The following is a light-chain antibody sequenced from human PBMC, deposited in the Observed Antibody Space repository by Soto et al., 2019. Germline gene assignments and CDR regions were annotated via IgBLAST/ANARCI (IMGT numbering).Light chain of an antibody. V-gene: IGKV3-20*01. J-gene: IGKJ1*01. CDR2: GAS. Sequence: EIVLTQSPGTLSLSPGERATLSYRASQSVSSSYLAWYQQKPGQAPRLLIYGASSRATGVPDRFSGSGSGTDFTLTISRLEPEDFAVFYCQQYATSPWTFGQGTNVEIK. CDR1: QSVSSSY. CDR3: QQYATSPWT.